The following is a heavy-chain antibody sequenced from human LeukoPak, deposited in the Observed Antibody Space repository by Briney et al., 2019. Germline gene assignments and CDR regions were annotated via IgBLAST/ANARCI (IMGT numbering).Heavy chain of an antibody. V-gene: IGHV3-23*01. Sequence: GGSLRLSCAASGFTFSIYTMNWVRQAPGGGLECGSIINYNDDNKYYADSVQGRYTISRDNSKNTVYLQMNSLRAGDTAIYYCAKDGHCPGEICTTQIAVPSYNDNWGQGTLVT. CDR1: GFTFSIYT. J-gene: IGHJ4*02. CDR3: AKDGHCPGEICTTQIAVPSYNDN. D-gene: IGHD2-8*02. CDR2: INYNDDNK.